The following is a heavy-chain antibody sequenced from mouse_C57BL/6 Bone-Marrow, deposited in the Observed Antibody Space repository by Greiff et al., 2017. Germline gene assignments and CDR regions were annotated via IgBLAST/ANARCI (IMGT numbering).Heavy chain of an antibody. CDR2: ISSGGSYT. J-gene: IGHJ2*01. CDR1: GFTFSSYG. CDR3: ARLNPRLFDY. Sequence: EVKLVESGGDLVKPGGSLKLSCAASGFTFSSYGMSWVRQTPDKRLEWVATISSGGSYTYYPDSVKGRFTISRDNAKNTLYLQRRSRKSYDAAVYYCARLNPRLFDYWGQGTTLTVSS. V-gene: IGHV5-6*01.